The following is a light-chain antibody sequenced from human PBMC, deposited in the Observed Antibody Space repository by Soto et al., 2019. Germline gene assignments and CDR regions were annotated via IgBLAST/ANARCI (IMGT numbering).Light chain of an antibody. CDR2: DVA. CDR3: VSYTFSTTYV. J-gene: IGLJ1*01. V-gene: IGLV2-14*03. Sequence: QSVLTQPASVSDSPGQSITISCTGTSSDVGGSNFVSWYQQHPGKPPKLIIYDVANRPSGVSNRFSGSKSGSTASLIISRLQTEDEADYYCVSYTFSTTYVFGTGTKVTVL. CDR1: SSDVGGSNF.